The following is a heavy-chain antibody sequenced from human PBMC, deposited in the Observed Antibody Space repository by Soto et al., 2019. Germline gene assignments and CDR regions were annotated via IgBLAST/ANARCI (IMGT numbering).Heavy chain of an antibody. CDR1: GFTFSSYA. D-gene: IGHD6-19*01. CDR3: ARGSGGSAVAVNFDY. CDR2: ISGSGGST. Sequence: GVSLRLSCAACGFTFSSYAMSWVCQAQGKGLEWVSAISGSGGSTYYADSVKGRFTISRDNSKNTLYLQMNSLRAEDTAVYYCARGSGGSAVAVNFDYWGQGTLVTVSS. J-gene: IGHJ4*02. V-gene: IGHV3-23*01.